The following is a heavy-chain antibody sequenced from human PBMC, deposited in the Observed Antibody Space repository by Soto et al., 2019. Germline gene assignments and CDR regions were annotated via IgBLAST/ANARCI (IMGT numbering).Heavy chain of an antibody. D-gene: IGHD3-22*01. CDR2: IYYSGST. Sequence: SVTLSHTCSVAGGSLSGSYLRLIRKSPGKGLECLGYIYYSGSTNYNPSLKSRVTISVDTSKNQFSLKLSSVTAADTAVYYCASLSYYDSRGYRYSWFDPWGQAIVVTLS. CDR3: ASLSYYDSRGYRYSWFDP. V-gene: IGHV4-59*01. CDR1: GGSLSGSY. J-gene: IGHJ5*02.